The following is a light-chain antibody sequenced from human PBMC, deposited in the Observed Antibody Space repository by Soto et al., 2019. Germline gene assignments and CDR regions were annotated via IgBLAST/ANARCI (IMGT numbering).Light chain of an antibody. CDR3: HQYGSSPHT. CDR2: GAS. Sequence: ESVWTQSPGTMSLSPGERATLPCRASQSVTSSYLAWYQHKPGQAPGLLIYGASSRSTGIPDRCSGSVSGTDFTLTISRLETEEFAVYYCHQYGSSPHTFGRRTKRDLK. V-gene: IGKV3-20*01. CDR1: QSVTSSY. J-gene: IGKJ2*01.